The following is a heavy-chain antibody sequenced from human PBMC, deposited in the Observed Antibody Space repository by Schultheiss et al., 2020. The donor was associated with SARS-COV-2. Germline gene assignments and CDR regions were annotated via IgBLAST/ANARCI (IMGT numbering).Heavy chain of an antibody. V-gene: IGHV4-59*08. CDR2: IHYTGST. D-gene: IGHD6-6*01. J-gene: IGHJ2*01. Sequence: GSLRLSCTVSGGSFSSYYWSWIRQPPGKGLEWIGYIHYTGSTNYNPSLKTRVTTSVDTSKNQFSLKLSSVTAADTAVYYCARRRYSSSSGYFDLWGRGTLVTVSS. CDR3: ARRRYSSSSGYFDL. CDR1: GGSFSSYY.